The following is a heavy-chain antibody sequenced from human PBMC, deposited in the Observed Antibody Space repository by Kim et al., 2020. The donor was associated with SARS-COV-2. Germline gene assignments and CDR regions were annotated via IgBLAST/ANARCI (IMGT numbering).Heavy chain of an antibody. CDR3: ASGEGIAAAGADY. Sequence: SAQQFKGRVPITMDTSSSTAYMELSRLRSDDTAVYYCASGEGIAAAGADYWGQGTLVTVSS. D-gene: IGHD6-13*01. J-gene: IGHJ4*02. V-gene: IGHV1-2*02.